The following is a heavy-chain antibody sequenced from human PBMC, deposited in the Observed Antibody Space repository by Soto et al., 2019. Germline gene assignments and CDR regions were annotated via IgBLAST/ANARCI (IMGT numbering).Heavy chain of an antibody. D-gene: IGHD2-2*01. J-gene: IGHJ6*03. V-gene: IGHV3-48*01. CDR3: ARGYCSSTSCSPLYYYYYYMDV. CDR2: ISSSSSTI. Sequence: EVQLVESGGGLVQPGGSLRLSCAASGFTFSSYSMNWVRQAPGKGLEWVSYISSSSSTIYYAVSVKGRFTISRDNAKNSLYLQMNSLRAEATTVYYCARGYCSSTSCSPLYYYYYYMDVWGKGTTVTVSS. CDR1: GFTFSSYS.